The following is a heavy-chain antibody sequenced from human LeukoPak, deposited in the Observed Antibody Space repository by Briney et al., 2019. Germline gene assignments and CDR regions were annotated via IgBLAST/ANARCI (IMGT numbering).Heavy chain of an antibody. Sequence: LSGGSLRLSCAASGFTFSSYSMNWVRQAPGKGLEWVSYISSSSSTIYYADSVKGRITISRDNAKNSLYLQMNSLRAEDTAVYYCARDQFVGATPFDYWGQGTLVTVSS. CDR3: ARDQFVGATPFDY. D-gene: IGHD1-26*01. V-gene: IGHV3-48*04. J-gene: IGHJ4*02. CDR2: ISSSSSTI. CDR1: GFTFSSYS.